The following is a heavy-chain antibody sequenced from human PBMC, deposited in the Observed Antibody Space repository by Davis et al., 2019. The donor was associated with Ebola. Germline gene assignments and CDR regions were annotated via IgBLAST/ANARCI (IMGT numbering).Heavy chain of an antibody. Sequence: ASVKVSCKASGYTFTSYDINWVRQATGQGLEWMGWMNPNSGNTGYAQKFQGRVTMTRNTSISTAYMELSSLRSEDTAVYYCARIYFFYNGMDVWGQGTTVTVS. CDR3: ARIYFFYNGMDV. D-gene: IGHD3-9*01. CDR1: GYTFTSYD. V-gene: IGHV1-8*01. J-gene: IGHJ6*02. CDR2: MNPNSGNT.